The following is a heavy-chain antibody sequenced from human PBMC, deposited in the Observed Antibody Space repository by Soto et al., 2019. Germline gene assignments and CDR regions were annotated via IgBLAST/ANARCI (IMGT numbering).Heavy chain of an antibody. D-gene: IGHD3-22*01. CDR3: ARDAPYYYDKTDY. J-gene: IGHJ4*02. CDR1: GFTVSSNY. CDR2: IYSGGST. Sequence: PGGSLRLSCAASGFTVSSNYMSWVRQAPGKGLEWVSVIYSGGSTYYADSVKGRFTISRDNSKNTLYLQMNSLRAEDTAVYYCARDAPYYYDKTDYWGQGTLVTVSS. V-gene: IGHV3-53*01.